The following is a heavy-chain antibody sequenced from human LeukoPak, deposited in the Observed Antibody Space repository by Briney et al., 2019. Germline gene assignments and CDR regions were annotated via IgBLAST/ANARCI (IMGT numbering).Heavy chain of an antibody. D-gene: IGHD6-13*01. Sequence: GGSLRLSCAASGFTFSSYAMHWVRQAPGKGLEWVAVISYDGSNKYYADPVKGRFTISRDNSKNTLYLQMNSLRAEDTAVYYCASADSSSWYEIDYWGQGTLVTVSS. V-gene: IGHV3-30-3*01. J-gene: IGHJ4*02. CDR1: GFTFSSYA. CDR2: ISYDGSNK. CDR3: ASADSSSWYEIDY.